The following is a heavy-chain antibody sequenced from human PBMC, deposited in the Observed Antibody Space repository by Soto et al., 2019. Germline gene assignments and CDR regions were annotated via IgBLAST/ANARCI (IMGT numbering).Heavy chain of an antibody. D-gene: IGHD3-3*01. V-gene: IGHV1-2*04. Sequence: ASVKVSCKASGYTFTGYYMHWVRQAPGQGLEWMGWINPNSGGTNYAQKFQGWVTMTRDTSISTAYMELSRLRSDDTAVYYCARGGTIFGVVILYGMEVWGQGTTVTVSS. J-gene: IGHJ6*02. CDR3: ARGGTIFGVVILYGMEV. CDR2: INPNSGGT. CDR1: GYTFTGYY.